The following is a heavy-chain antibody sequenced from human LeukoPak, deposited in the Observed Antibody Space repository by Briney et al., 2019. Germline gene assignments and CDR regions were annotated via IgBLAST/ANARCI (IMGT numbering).Heavy chain of an antibody. Sequence: SVKVSCKASGGTFSSYAISWVRQAPGQGLEWMGRIIPILGIANYAQKFQGRVTITADKSTSTAYMELSSLRSEDTAVYYCARSYYGSGRPQTMDVWGQGTTVTVSS. CDR3: ARSYYGSGRPQTMDV. CDR1: GGTFSSYA. D-gene: IGHD3-10*01. J-gene: IGHJ6*02. V-gene: IGHV1-69*04. CDR2: IIPILGIA.